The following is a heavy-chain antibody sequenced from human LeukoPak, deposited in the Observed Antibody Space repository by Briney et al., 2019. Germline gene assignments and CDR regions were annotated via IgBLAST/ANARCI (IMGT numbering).Heavy chain of an antibody. CDR2: INWNGGST. D-gene: IGHD3-9*01. Sequence: GGSLRLSCAASGFTFDDYGMSWVRQAPGKGLEWVSGINWNGGSTGYADSVKGRFTISRDNAKNSLYLQMNSLRAEDTALYYCARVLKGRYYDILTGYSPNYYYYMDVWGKGTTVTVSS. V-gene: IGHV3-20*04. J-gene: IGHJ6*03. CDR1: GFTFDDYG. CDR3: ARVLKGRYYDILTGYSPNYYYYMDV.